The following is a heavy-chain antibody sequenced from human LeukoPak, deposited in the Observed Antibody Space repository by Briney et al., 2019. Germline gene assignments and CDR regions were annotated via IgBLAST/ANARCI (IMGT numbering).Heavy chain of an antibody. Sequence: PGESLKISCKGSGYIFTSYWIGWVRQMPGKGLEWMGIIYPGDSDTRYSPSFQGQVTISADKSISTAYLQWSSLKASDTAMYYCARGQADLRWYPTTPFDYWGQGTLATVSS. CDR2: IYPGDSDT. CDR1: GYIFTSYW. J-gene: IGHJ4*02. V-gene: IGHV5-51*01. D-gene: IGHD4-23*01. CDR3: ARGQADLRWYPTTPFDY.